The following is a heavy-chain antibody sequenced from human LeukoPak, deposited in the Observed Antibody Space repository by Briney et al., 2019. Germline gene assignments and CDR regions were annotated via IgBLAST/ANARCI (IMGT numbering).Heavy chain of an antibody. J-gene: IGHJ4*02. D-gene: IGHD4-23*01. V-gene: IGHV1-69*01. CDR2: IIPIFGTA. Sequence: SVKVSCKASGGTFSSYAISWVRQAPGQGLEWMGGIIPIFGTANYAQKFQGRVTITADESTSTAYMELSSLRSEDTAVYYCARDSQVNSVLSYWGQGTLVTVSS. CDR1: GGTFSSYA. CDR3: ARDSQVNSVLSY.